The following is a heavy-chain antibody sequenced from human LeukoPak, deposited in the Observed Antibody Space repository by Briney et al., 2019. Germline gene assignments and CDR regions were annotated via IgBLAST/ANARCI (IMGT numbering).Heavy chain of an antibody. V-gene: IGHV3-21*01. Sequence: GGSLRLSCAASGFTFSSYSMNWVRQAPGKGLEGVQPIISSSGYIYYADSVKGRFTISRDNAKNSLYMQMNSLRAEDTAVYYCARDLDSSSWYTGFDYWGQGALVTVSS. CDR1: GFTFSSYS. J-gene: IGHJ4*02. CDR2: IISSSGYI. D-gene: IGHD6-13*01. CDR3: ARDLDSSSWYTGFDY.